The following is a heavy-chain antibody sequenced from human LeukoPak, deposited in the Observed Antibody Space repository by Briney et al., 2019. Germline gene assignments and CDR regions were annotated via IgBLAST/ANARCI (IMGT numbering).Heavy chain of an antibody. V-gene: IGHV4-59*01. D-gene: IGHD1-26*01. CDR2: IYYSGST. CDR1: GGSISSYY. CDR3: ARVGTPYYYMDV. J-gene: IGHJ6*03. Sequence: SETLSLTCTVSGGSISSYYWSLIRQPPEKGLEWIGYIYYSGSTNYNPSLKSRVTISVDTSKNQFSLKLSSVTAADTAVYYCARVGTPYYYMDVWGKGTTVTVSS.